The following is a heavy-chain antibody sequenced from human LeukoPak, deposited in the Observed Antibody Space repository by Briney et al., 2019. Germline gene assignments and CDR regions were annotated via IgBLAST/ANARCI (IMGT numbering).Heavy chain of an antibody. D-gene: IGHD3-22*01. CDR1: GGSISSSSYY. J-gene: IGHJ4*02. Sequence: ETLSLTCTVSGGSISSSSYYWGWIRQPPGKGLEWVASIKEDGSERQYVDSVKGRFSISRDSTKGSLFLQLNSLRAEDTAVYYCARAGPTYYYDSSGYYCPDYWGQGTLVTVSS. CDR2: IKEDGSER. CDR3: ARAGPTYYYDSSGYYCPDY. V-gene: IGHV3-7*03.